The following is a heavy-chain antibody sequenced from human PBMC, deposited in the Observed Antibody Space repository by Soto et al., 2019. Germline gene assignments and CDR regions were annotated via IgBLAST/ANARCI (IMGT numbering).Heavy chain of an antibody. CDR2: IYYSGST. CDR1: GGSISSSSYY. Sequence: SETLSLTCTVSGGSISSSSYYWGWIRQPPGKGLEWMGSIYYSGSTYYNPSLKSRVTISVDTSKNQFSLKLSSVTAADTAVYYCARQGYYEYYFDYWGQGTLVTVSS. V-gene: IGHV4-39*01. D-gene: IGHD3-3*01. J-gene: IGHJ4*02. CDR3: ARQGYYEYYFDY.